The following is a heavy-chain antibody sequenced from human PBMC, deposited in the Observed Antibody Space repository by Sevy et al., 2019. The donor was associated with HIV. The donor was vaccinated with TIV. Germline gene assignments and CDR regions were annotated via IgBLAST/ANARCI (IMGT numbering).Heavy chain of an antibody. Sequence: GGSLRLSCAASGFTFSRYWMSWVRQAPGKGLEWVANIRHDGRETHYADSVKGRFTISRDNGKNSLDLQMNSLRAEEMAVDYCAKYCPHGECDTRYNDYWGQGTLVTVSS. CDR1: GFTFSRYW. CDR2: IRHDGRET. D-gene: IGHD2-8*01. V-gene: IGHV3-7*01. J-gene: IGHJ4*02. CDR3: AKYCPHGECDTRYNDY.